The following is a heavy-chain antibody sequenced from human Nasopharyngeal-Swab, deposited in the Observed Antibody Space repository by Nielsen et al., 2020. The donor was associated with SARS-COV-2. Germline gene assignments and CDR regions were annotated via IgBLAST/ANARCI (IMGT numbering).Heavy chain of an antibody. J-gene: IGHJ3*02. V-gene: IGHV3-21*01. Sequence: VRQMPGKGLEWVSSISSSSSYIYYADSVKGRFTISRDNSKNTLYLQMNSLRAEDTAVYYCARDRITFGGVIVKGDAFDIWGQGTMVTVSS. D-gene: IGHD3-16*02. CDR3: ARDRITFGGVIVKGDAFDI. CDR2: ISSSSSYI.